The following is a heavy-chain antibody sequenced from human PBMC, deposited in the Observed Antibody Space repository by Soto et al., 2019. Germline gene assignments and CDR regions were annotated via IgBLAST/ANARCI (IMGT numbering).Heavy chain of an antibody. CDR1: GFRFEDYV. CDR2: ISWDSGSV. D-gene: IGHD3-3*01. J-gene: IGHJ3*01. V-gene: IGHV3-9*01. Sequence: EVQLVESGGGLVQPGRSLRLSCSASGFRFEDYVMHWVRQAPGKGLEWVSRISWDSGSVAYADSVKGRFTISRDNAKNSRYLQMTSLRADDTAVYFCTKDFTIFSVVGAFDVWGQGTVVTVSS. CDR3: TKDFTIFSVVGAFDV.